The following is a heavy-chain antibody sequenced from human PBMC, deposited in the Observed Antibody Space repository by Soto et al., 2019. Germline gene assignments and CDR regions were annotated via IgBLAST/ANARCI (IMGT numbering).Heavy chain of an antibody. CDR1: GFTFSSYD. J-gene: IGHJ4*02. CDR3: AKEYSGYDHFDY. V-gene: IGHV3-30*18. Sequence: PGGSLRLSCAASGFTFSSYDMHWVRQAPGKGLEWVAVISYDGSNKYYADPVKGRFTISRDNSKNTLYLQMNSLRAEDTAVYYCAKEYSGYDHFDYWGQGNLVTVSS. CDR2: ISYDGSNK. D-gene: IGHD5-12*01.